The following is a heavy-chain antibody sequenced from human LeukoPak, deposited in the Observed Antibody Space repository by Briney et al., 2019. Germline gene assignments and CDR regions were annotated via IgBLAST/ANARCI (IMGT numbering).Heavy chain of an antibody. Sequence: PGGSLRLSCAASGFTFSSYAMSWVRQAPGKGLEWVGRIKSKTDGGTTDYAAPVKGRFTISRDDSKNTLYLQMNSLKTEDTAVYYCTTQLQYDPYDAFDIWGQGTMVTVSS. V-gene: IGHV3-15*01. CDR2: IKSKTDGGTT. D-gene: IGHD4-11*01. CDR3: TTQLQYDPYDAFDI. CDR1: GFTFSSYA. J-gene: IGHJ3*02.